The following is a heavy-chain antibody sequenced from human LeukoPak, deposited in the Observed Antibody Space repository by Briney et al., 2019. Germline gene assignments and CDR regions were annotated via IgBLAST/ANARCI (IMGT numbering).Heavy chain of an antibody. CDR3: TRDHPYYYDNSGYPLDY. D-gene: IGHD3-22*01. J-gene: IGHJ4*02. CDR2: IRSKAYGGTT. Sequence: GGSLRLSCAASGFTFGDYAVSGVRQAPGKGLEWIGFIRSKAYGGTTQYAASVKGRFTLSRDDSKSITYLQMNSLKTEDTAVYYCTRDHPYYYDNSGYPLDYWGQGTLVTVSS. CDR1: GFTFGDYA. V-gene: IGHV3-49*04.